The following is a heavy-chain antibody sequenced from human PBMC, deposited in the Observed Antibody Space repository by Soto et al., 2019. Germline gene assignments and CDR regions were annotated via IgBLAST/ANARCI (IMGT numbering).Heavy chain of an antibody. J-gene: IGHJ4*02. V-gene: IGHV4-30-4*01. Sequence: QVQLQESGPGLVKPSQTLSLTCTVSGGSISRGDYYWSWIRQPPGKGLEWIGYIYYHGRAYYSPSLXXRVTISVDTSKNQFSLRLSSVTAADTAVYYCTRVTPMASIHWGQGTLVTVSS. CDR2: IYYHGRA. CDR1: GGSISRGDYY. CDR3: TRVTPMASIH. D-gene: IGHD5-12*01.